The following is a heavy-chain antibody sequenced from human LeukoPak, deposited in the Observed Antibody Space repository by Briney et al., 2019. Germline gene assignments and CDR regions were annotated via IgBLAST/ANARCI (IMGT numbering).Heavy chain of an antibody. Sequence: SETLSLTCAVYGGSFSGYYWGWIRQPPGKGLEWIGSIYYSGSTYYNPSLKSRVTISVDTSKNQFSLKLSSVTAADTAVYYCARDGRAAMAGDPWGQGTLVTVSS. D-gene: IGHD5-18*01. J-gene: IGHJ5*02. CDR3: ARDGRAAMAGDP. V-gene: IGHV4-34*01. CDR2: IYYSGST. CDR1: GGSFSGYY.